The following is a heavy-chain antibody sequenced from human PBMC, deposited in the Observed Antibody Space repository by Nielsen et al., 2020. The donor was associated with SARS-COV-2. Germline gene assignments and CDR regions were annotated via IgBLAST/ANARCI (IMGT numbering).Heavy chain of an antibody. CDR2: IKQDGSEK. CDR3: ARDQVSWNSNWFDP. V-gene: IGHV3-7*01. D-gene: IGHD1-7*01. CDR1: GFTFNTYA. Sequence: GGSLRLSCAASGFTFNTYAMSWVRQAPGKGLEWVANIKQDGSEKYYVDSVKGRFTISRDNAKNSLYLQMNSLRAEDTAVYYCARDQVSWNSNWFDPWGQGTLVAVSS. J-gene: IGHJ5*02.